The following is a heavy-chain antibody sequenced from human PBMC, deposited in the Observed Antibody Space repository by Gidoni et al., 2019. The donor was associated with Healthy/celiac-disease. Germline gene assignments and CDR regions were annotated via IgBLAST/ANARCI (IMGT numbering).Heavy chain of an antibody. J-gene: IGHJ4*02. V-gene: IGHV4-39*01. D-gene: IGHD2-21*02. CDR2: IYYSGST. Sequence: QLQLQESGPGLVKPSETLSLTCTVSGGSISSSSYYWGWIRQPPGKGLEWIGSIYYSGSTYYNPSLKSRVTISVDTSKNQFSLKLSSVTAADTAVYYCASLWGGDCYNFDYWGQGTLVTVSS. CDR1: GGSISSSSYY. CDR3: ASLWGGDCYNFDY.